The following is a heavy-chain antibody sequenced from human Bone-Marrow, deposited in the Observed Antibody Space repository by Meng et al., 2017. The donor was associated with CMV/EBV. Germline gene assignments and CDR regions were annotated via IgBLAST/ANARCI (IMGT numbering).Heavy chain of an antibody. CDR1: GLTSSIYW. D-gene: IGHD6-6*01. Sequence: EPLKLCSAASGLTSSIYWMSWVRQAPGKGLEWVANITQDVSEKYYVDSVKGRFTISRDNAKNSLCLQMNSLRAEDTAVYYCARDIAARRIYYYYYYGTDVWGQGTTVTVSS. V-gene: IGHV3-7*01. CDR3: ARDIAARRIYYYYYYGTDV. CDR2: ITQDVSEK. J-gene: IGHJ6*02.